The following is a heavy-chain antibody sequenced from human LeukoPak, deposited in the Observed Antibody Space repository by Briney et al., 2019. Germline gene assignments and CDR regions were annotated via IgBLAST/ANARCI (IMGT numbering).Heavy chain of an antibody. CDR3: ARGYYGDYVNDAFDI. Sequence: ASVKVSCKASGYTFTSYAMHWVRQAPGQRLEWMGWINAGNGNTKYSQKFQGRVTITRDTSASTAYMELSGLRSEDTAVYYCARGYYGDYVNDAFDIWGQGTMVTVSS. V-gene: IGHV1-3*01. CDR2: INAGNGNT. CDR1: GYTFTSYA. D-gene: IGHD4-17*01. J-gene: IGHJ3*02.